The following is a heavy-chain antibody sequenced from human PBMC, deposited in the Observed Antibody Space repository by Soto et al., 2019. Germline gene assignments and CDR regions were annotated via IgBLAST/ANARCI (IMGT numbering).Heavy chain of an antibody. CDR2: VKDGGHA. CDR1: GGSLSGCY. CDR3: ARGQEGVVATH. V-gene: IGHV4-34*01. D-gene: IGHD5-12*01. Sequence: QVQLQQWAAGLLKPSETLSLNCAVTGGSLSGCYCSWIRQPPGKGLVGLGEVKDGGHANYSPSLTGRVTISSDTSNDQCLLRLHSVTAADTGVYYCARGQEGVVATHWDRGCLVTVSS. J-gene: IGHJ4*02.